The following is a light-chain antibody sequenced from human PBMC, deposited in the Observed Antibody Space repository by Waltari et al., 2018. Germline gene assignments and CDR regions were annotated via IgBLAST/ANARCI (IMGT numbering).Light chain of an antibody. CDR2: GAS. Sequence: EIVLTQSPGTLSLSPGERATLSCRASQSVTGSLAWYQQKGGQAPRLLIYGASRRATGIPDMFSVSGSGTDFSLTISSLEPEDFAVYYCQHYVRLPATFGQGTKVEIK. V-gene: IGKV3-20*01. CDR3: QHYVRLPAT. J-gene: IGKJ1*01. CDR1: QSVTGS.